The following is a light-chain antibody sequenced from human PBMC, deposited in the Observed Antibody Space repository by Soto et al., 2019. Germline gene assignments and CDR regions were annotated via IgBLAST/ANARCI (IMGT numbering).Light chain of an antibody. CDR1: QSVSSSY. J-gene: IGKJ1*01. Sequence: EIVLTQSPGTLSLSPGERATLSCRASQSVSSSYLAWYQQKPGQAPRLLIYGASSRATGIPDRFSGSGSGTDFTLTISRLEPEDFAVYYCQRYGNSPWTFGQGTKVEI. CDR2: GAS. V-gene: IGKV3-20*01. CDR3: QRYGNSPWT.